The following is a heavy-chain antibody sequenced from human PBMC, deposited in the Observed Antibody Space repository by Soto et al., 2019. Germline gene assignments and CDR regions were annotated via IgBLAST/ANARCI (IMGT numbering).Heavy chain of an antibody. D-gene: IGHD6-19*01. V-gene: IGHV3-33*01. Sequence: QVQLVESGGGVVQPGRSLRLSCAASGFTFSSYGMHWVRQAPGKGLEWVAVIWYDGSNKYYADSVKGRFTISRDNSKNTLYLQMNSLRAEDTAVYYCASIGGRIEQWLVQHAPNDYWGQGTLVTVSS. CDR2: IWYDGSNK. CDR1: GFTFSSYG. J-gene: IGHJ4*02. CDR3: ASIGGRIEQWLVQHAPNDY.